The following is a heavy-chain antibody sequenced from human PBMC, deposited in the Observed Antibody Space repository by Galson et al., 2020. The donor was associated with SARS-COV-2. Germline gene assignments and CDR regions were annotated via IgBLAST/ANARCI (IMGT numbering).Heavy chain of an antibody. CDR3: AKEKVIVPTSIGSSLDY. Sequence: GESLKISCAASGFTFSTYAMSWVRQAPGKGLEWISSVSGGGGSTYYADSVKGRFTISRDNSKNTLYLQMNSLRAEDTAIYYCAKEKVIVPTSIGSSLDYWGQGT. J-gene: IGHJ4*02. CDR1: GFTFSTYA. V-gene: IGHV3-23*01. CDR2: VSGGGGST. D-gene: IGHD2-2*02.